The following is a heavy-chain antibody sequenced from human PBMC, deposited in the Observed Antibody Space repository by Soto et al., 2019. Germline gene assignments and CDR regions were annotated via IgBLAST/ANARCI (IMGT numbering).Heavy chain of an antibody. V-gene: IGHV1-69*01. D-gene: IGHD2-2*01. CDR1: GGTFSRYA. Sequence: QVQLVQSGAEVKKPGSSVKVSCKASGGTFSRYAISWVRQAPGQGLEWMGGIIPIFGTANYAQQFQGRVTITADESTSTAYMELSSLRSEDTAVYYCARDLRLTKAQLDWGQGTLVTVSS. CDR3: ARDLRLTKAQLD. J-gene: IGHJ4*02. CDR2: IIPIFGTA.